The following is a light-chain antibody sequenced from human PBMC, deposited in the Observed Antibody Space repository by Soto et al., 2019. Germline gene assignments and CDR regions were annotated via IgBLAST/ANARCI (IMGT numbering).Light chain of an antibody. J-gene: IGKJ1*01. CDR3: MQTIQLPWT. CDR1: QSLLYSDGDNY. CDR2: EVS. V-gene: IGKV2D-29*01. Sequence: DIVMTQSPLSLGVTPGEPASISCRSSQSLLYSDGDNYLYWYVQKSGQPPKLLIYEVSNRFSGVSERFSGSGSGTDFTLKISRVEAEDVGIYYCMQTIQLPWTFGQGTKVDIK.